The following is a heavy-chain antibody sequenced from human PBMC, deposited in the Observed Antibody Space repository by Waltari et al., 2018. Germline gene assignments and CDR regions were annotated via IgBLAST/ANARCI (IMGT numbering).Heavy chain of an antibody. J-gene: IGHJ4*02. CDR1: GTSFTSYW. Sequence: EVPLVQSGAEGKKPGESRKNTCKASGTSFTSYWTGRVRRMPGQGREWVGVFHPGESEARYSPSFQGQVTISADKSLSTAYLQWTSLKASDSAIYYCARASAFRDYYNVLTGYDPFDSWGQGTLVSVSS. D-gene: IGHD3-9*01. V-gene: IGHV5-51*01. CDR2: FHPGESEA. CDR3: ARASAFRDYYNVLTGYDPFDS.